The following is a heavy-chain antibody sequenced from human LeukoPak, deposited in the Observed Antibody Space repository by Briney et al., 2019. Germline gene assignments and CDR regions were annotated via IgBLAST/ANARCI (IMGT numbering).Heavy chain of an antibody. J-gene: IGHJ5*02. CDR3: AKDSSLLLWFGEGNWFDP. D-gene: IGHD3-10*01. V-gene: IGHV3-9*01. CDR2: ISWNSGSI. CDR1: GFTFSSYW. Sequence: GGSLRLSCAASGFTFSSYWMHWVRQAPGKGLEWVSGISWNSGSIGYADSVKGRFTISRDNAKNSLYLQMNSLRAEDTALYYCAKDSSLLLWFGEGNWFDPWGQGTLVTVS.